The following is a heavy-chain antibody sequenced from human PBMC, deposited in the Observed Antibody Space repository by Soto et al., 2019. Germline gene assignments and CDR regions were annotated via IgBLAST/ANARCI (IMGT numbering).Heavy chain of an antibody. J-gene: IGHJ4*02. CDR2: TSYDGSDK. Sequence: QVQLVESGGGVVQPGRSLRLSCAASGFTFSTYGMHWVRQPPGKGLEWVAVTSYDGSDKYYADSVKGRFTVSRDNSKNTLYLQMNSLRAEDTALYYCAKDLGYCDYRGPFDYWGQGTLVTVSS. D-gene: IGHD3-9*01. CDR3: AKDLGYCDYRGPFDY. V-gene: IGHV3-30*18. CDR1: GFTFSTYG.